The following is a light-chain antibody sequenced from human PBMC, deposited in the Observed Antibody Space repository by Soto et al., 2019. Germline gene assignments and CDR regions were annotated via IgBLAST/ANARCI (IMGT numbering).Light chain of an antibody. Sequence: IVLTQYPGTLSLSPGERATLSCRASQSVSNNYLAWYQQKPGQAPRLLIYGASNRATGIPDRFSGSGSGTDFTLTISRMEPEYVAVYYCQQYGSSGTFGQGTKVDIK. V-gene: IGKV3-20*01. CDR1: QSVSNNY. CDR2: GAS. CDR3: QQYGSSGT. J-gene: IGKJ1*01.